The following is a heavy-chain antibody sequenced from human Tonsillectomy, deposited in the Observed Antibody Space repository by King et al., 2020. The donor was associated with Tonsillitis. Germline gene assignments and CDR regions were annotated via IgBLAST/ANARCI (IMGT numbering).Heavy chain of an antibody. CDR2: ISYDGSTK. CDR1: GFSFSTSG. Sequence: QLVQSGGGVVQPGRSLRLSCVASGFSFSTSGMHWVRQAPGKGLEWVALISYDGSTKYYGDPVKGRFTISRDNFKNTLYLEMTSLKAEDTAVYYCAKDPTGRENSYYYMAGWGKGTTVTVPS. J-gene: IGHJ6*03. V-gene: IGHV3-30*18. D-gene: IGHD1-1*01. CDR3: AKDPTGRENSYYYMAG.